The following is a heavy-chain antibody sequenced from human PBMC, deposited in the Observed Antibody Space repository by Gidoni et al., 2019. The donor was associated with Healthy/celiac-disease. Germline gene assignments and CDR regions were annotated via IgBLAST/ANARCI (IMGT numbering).Heavy chain of an antibody. CDR1: GGSFSGYY. Sequence: QAQLPQWGAGLLKPPETLSLTCPVYGGSFSGYYWSWIRQPPGKGLEWSGEINHSGSTNYNPSLKSRVTISVDTSKNQFSLKLSSVTAADTAVYYCARDCQQSKRGFDYWGQGTLVTVSS. V-gene: IGHV4-34*01. CDR2: INHSGST. D-gene: IGHD6-13*01. J-gene: IGHJ4*02. CDR3: ARDCQQSKRGFDY.